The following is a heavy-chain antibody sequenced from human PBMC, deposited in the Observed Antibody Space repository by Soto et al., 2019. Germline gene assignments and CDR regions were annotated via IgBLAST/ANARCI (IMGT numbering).Heavy chain of an antibody. D-gene: IGHD3-3*01. Sequence: SGPTLVNPTETLTLTCTVSGFSLSNGRMGVSWIRQPPGKALEWLAHLFSNDEKSYNTSLKSRLTISKDTSRSQVVLTMTNVDPVDTAKYYCATSYDSGFDPWGQGTLVTVSA. CDR3: ATSYDSGFDP. V-gene: IGHV2-26*01. J-gene: IGHJ5*02. CDR2: LFSNDEK. CDR1: GFSLSNGRMG.